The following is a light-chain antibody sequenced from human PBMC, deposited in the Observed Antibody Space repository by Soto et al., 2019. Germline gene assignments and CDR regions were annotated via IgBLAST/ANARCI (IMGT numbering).Light chain of an antibody. Sequence: QAVVTQPPSASGTPGQRITISCSGSSSSIGSNTVSWYQQLPGTAPKLLIYGSDQRPSGVPDRFSGSKSGTSASLAISGLQSEDEADYYCAAWDDSLTAWVFGGGTKLTVL. CDR2: GSD. CDR1: SSSIGSNT. CDR3: AAWDDSLTAWV. J-gene: IGLJ3*02. V-gene: IGLV1-44*01.